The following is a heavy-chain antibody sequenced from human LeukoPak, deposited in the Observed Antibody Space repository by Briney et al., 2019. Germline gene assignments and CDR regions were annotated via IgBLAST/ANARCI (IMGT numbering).Heavy chain of an antibody. CDR3: ARGAIFVGGVGAQDY. CDR2: IYSGGST. Sequence: TGGSLRLSCAASGFTVTGNYMSWVRQAPGKGLEWVSVIYSGGSTFYAASGKGRFTISRDNSKNTLFLQMHSLTAEDTAVYYCARGAIFVGGVGAQDYWGQGTLVTVSS. D-gene: IGHD1-26*01. CDR1: GFTVTGNY. J-gene: IGHJ4*02. V-gene: IGHV3-53*01.